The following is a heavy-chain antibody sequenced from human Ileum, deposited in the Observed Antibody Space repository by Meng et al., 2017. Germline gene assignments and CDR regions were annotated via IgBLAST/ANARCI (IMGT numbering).Heavy chain of an antibody. CDR1: GFTFSNYW. CDR3: ARDSGEASFDY. D-gene: IGHD3-10*01. J-gene: IGHJ4*02. CDR2: IKGDGSNI. Sequence: GESLKISCAASGFTFSNYWMFWVRQGPGKGLVWVSRIKGDGSNIAYADSVKGRFTISRDNAKNTLYLQLDSLRAEDTAVYYCARDSGEASFDYWGQGILVTVSS. V-gene: IGHV3-74*01.